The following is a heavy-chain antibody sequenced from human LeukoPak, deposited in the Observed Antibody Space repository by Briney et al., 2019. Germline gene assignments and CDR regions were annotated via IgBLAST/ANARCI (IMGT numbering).Heavy chain of an antibody. J-gene: IGHJ4*02. D-gene: IGHD1-26*01. Sequence: GSLRLSCAASGFTLSSYAMSWVRPAPGKGLEWVSAISGSGGSTYYADSVKGRFTISRDNSKNTLYLQMNSLRAEDTAVYYCATLVGATLYYFDYWGQGTLVTVSS. CDR2: ISGSGGST. CDR1: GFTLSSYA. V-gene: IGHV3-23*01. CDR3: ATLVGATLYYFDY.